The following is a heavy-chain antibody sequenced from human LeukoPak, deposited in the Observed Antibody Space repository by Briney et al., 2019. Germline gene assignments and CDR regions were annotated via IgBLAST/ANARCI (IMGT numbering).Heavy chain of an antibody. D-gene: IGHD4-17*01. V-gene: IGHV3-74*01. CDR2: INSDGSST. J-gene: IGHJ4*02. Sequence: GGSLRLAWAASGFTFSSYWMHWVRQAPGKGLVWVSRINSDGSSTSYADSVKGRFTISRDNAKNTLYLQMNSLRAEDTALYYCAKDADDYGDFYCYFDYWGQGTLVTVSS. CDR1: GFTFSSYW. CDR3: AKDADDYGDFYCYFDY.